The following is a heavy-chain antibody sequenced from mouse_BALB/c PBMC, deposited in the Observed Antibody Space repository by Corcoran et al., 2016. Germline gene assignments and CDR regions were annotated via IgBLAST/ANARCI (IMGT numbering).Heavy chain of an antibody. CDR2: IDPANGNT. CDR3: ANWDWYFDV. D-gene: IGHD4-1*01. V-gene: IGHV14-3*02. J-gene: IGHJ1*01. CDR1: GFNIKDTY. Sequence: EVQLQQSGAELVKPGASVKLSCTASGFNIKDTYMHWVKQRPEQGLEWIGRIDPANGNTKYDPKFQGKATMTADTSSNTVYLQLSSLTSEDTAVYYCANWDWYFDVWGAGTTVTVSS.